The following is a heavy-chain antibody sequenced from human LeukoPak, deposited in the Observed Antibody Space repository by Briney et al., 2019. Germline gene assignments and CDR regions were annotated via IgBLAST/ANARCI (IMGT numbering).Heavy chain of an antibody. CDR3: ARGDYGDYVFDY. CDR2: IYYSGST. J-gene: IGHJ4*02. Sequence: PSQTLSLTCTVSGGCISSGGYYWSWIRQHPGKGLEWIGYIYYSGSTYYNPSLKSRVTISVDTSKNQFSLKLSSVTAADTAVYYCARGDYGDYVFDYWGQGTLVTVSS. D-gene: IGHD4-17*01. V-gene: IGHV4-31*03. CDR1: GGCISSGGYY.